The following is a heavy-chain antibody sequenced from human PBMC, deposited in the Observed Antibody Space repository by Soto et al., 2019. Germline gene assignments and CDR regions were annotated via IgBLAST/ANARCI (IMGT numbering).Heavy chain of an antibody. CDR2: ISGSGGST. CDR1: GFTFSSYA. V-gene: IGHV3-23*01. D-gene: IGHD3-10*01. CDR3: AKDGLWGFGENQKNPNWFDP. J-gene: IGHJ5*02. Sequence: GGSLRLSCAASGFTFSSYAMSWVRQAPGKGLEWVSAISGSGGSTYYADSVKGRFTISRDNSKNTLYLQMNSLRAEDTAVYYCAKDGLWGFGENQKNPNWFDPWGQGTLVTVSS.